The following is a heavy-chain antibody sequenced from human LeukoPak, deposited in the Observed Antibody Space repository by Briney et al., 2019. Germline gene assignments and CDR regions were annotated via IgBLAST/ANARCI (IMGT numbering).Heavy chain of an antibody. CDR2: ISWNSGSI. J-gene: IGHJ3*02. CDR1: GFTFDNYA. Sequence: GGSLRLSCAASGFTFDNYAMHWVRQAPGKGLEWVSSISWNSGSIGYADSVKGRFTISRDNAKNSLYLQMNSLRAEDMALYYCAKGQQLADAFDIWGQGTLVTVSS. D-gene: IGHD6-6*01. CDR3: AKGQQLADAFDI. V-gene: IGHV3-9*03.